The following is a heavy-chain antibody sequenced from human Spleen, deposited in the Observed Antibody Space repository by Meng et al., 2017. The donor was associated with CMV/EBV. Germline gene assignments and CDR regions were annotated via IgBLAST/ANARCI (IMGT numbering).Heavy chain of an antibody. V-gene: IGHV4-30-4*08. CDR1: SISSGDYY. Sequence: SISSGDYYWSWIRQPPGKGLEWIGYIYYSGSTYYTPSLKSRVTISVDTSKNQFSLKLSSVTAANTAVYYCASESCSSTSCTSGFDPWGQGTLVTVSS. D-gene: IGHD2-2*01. CDR3: ASESCSSTSCTSGFDP. J-gene: IGHJ5*02. CDR2: IYYSGST.